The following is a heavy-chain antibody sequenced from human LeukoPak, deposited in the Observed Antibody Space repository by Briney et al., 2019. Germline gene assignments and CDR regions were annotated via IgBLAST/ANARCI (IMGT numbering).Heavy chain of an antibody. D-gene: IGHD4-23*01. CDR1: GFTFSSYA. V-gene: IGHV3-30-3*01. Sequence: GRSLRLSCAASGFTFSSYAMHWVRQAPGKGLEWVAVISYDGSNKYYADSVKGRFTISRDNSKNTLYLQMNSLRAEDTAVYYCARETLYDYGGRGYFDYWGQGTLVTVSS. CDR3: ARETLYDYGGRGYFDY. CDR2: ISYDGSNK. J-gene: IGHJ4*02.